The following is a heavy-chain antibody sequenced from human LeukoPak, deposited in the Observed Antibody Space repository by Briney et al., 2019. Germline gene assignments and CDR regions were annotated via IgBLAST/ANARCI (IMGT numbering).Heavy chain of an antibody. CDR3: AKGARGFWYSGSAFFDW. D-gene: IGHD1-26*01. J-gene: IGHJ4*02. CDR1: GFTFSSYS. Sequence: GGSLRLSCAASGFTFSSYSMNWVRQAPGKGLEWVSTIIGTGDSAHSADSVKGRFTISRDNSKNTPYLQMNSLRGEDTAVYYCAKGARGFWYSGSAFFDWWGQGTLVTVSS. CDR2: IIGTGDSA. V-gene: IGHV3-23*01.